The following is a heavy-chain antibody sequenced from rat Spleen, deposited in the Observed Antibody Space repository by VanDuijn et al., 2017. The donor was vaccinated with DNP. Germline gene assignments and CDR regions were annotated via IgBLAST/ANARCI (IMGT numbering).Heavy chain of an antibody. CDR3: ASPFGVRDYWGQGVMVTVSSDA. V-gene: IGHV5-29*01. CDR1: GFTFSNYG. D-gene: IGHD4-3*01. CDR2: ISYDGSST. Sequence: EVQLVESGGGLVQPGRSLKLSCAASGFTFSNYGMAWVRQAPTKGLEWVATISYDGSSTYYRDSVKGRFTISRDNAKSTLYLQMDSLRSEDTATYYCASPFGVRDYWGQGVMVTVSSDAWGQGASVTVSS. J-gene: IGHJ4*01.